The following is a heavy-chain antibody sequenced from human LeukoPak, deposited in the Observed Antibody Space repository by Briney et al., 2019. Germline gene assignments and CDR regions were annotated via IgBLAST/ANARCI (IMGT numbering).Heavy chain of an antibody. CDR1: GYTFTGYY. CDR3: ARGYCSGGSCYSYYYYNYMDV. CDR2: INPNSGGT. J-gene: IGHJ6*03. V-gene: IGHV1-2*02. Sequence: ASVKVSCKASGYTFTGYYMNWVRQAPGQGPEWMGWINPNSGGTKYAQKFQGRVTISVDTSKNQFSLKLSSVTAADTAVYYCARGYCSGGSCYSYYYYNYMDVWGKGTTVTVSS. D-gene: IGHD2-15*01.